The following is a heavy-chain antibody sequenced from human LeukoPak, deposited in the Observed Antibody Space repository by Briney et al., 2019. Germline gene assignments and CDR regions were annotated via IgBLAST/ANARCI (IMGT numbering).Heavy chain of an antibody. Sequence: SETLSLTCIVSGGSISSSSYYWGWIRQPPGTGLEWIGSIYYTGSTYYNPSLKSRVTISVDTSNNQFSLKLSSVTAADTAVYYCARLGSAAAGSRYFDYWGQGTLVTVSS. D-gene: IGHD6-13*01. J-gene: IGHJ4*02. CDR1: GGSISSSSYY. V-gene: IGHV4-39*01. CDR3: ARLGSAAAGSRYFDY. CDR2: IYYTGST.